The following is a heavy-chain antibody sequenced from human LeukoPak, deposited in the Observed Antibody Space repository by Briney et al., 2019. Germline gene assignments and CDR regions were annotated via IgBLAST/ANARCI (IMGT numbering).Heavy chain of an antibody. CDR2: INPNSGGT. CDR1: GYSFTGYY. D-gene: IGHD1-1*01. Sequence: ASVKVSCKASGYSFTGYYIHWVRQAPGQGLEWMEWINPNSGGTSYVQKFQGWVTMTRDTSISTAYMELNSLRSNDTAVYYCARGEERNFYYYYGMDVWGQGTTVTVSS. CDR3: ARGEERNFYYYYGMDV. V-gene: IGHV1-2*04. J-gene: IGHJ6*02.